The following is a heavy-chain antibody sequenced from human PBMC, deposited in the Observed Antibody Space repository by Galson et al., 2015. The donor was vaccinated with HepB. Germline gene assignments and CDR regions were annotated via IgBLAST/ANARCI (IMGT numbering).Heavy chain of an antibody. D-gene: IGHD1-26*01. Sequence: PALVKPTQTLTLPCTFSGFSLSTRGMCVSWIRQPPGKALEWLARIDWDDDKYCSTSLKTRLTIFRDTSRNRVVLTMTNMDPVDTATYYCARMRVVGAMGGFDYWGQGTLVTVSS. CDR1: GFSLSTRGMC. V-gene: IGHV2-70*11. J-gene: IGHJ4*02. CDR3: ARMRVVGAMGGFDY. CDR2: IDWDDDK.